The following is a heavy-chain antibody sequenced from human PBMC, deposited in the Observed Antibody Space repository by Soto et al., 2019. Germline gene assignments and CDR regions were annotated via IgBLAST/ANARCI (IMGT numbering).Heavy chain of an antibody. CDR1: GFGFTVYA. CDR2: ISGSGGST. D-gene: IGHD4-4*01. J-gene: IGHJ4*02. Sequence: GGSLRLSCAASGFGFTVYAMSWVRQAPGKGLEWVSGISGSGGSTYYADSVKGRFTISRDNSKNTLYLQMDSLRAEDTAVYYCARDRADDYSRTWYLDPFDFWGQGTLVTVSS. CDR3: ARDRADDYSRTWYLDPFDF. V-gene: IGHV3-23*01.